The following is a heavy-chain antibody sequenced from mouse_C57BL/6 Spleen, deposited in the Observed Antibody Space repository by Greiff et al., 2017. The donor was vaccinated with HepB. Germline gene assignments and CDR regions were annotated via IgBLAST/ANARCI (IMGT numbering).Heavy chain of an antibody. CDR1: GFTFSDYY. CDR2: INYDGSST. Sequence: EVKLLESEGGLVQPGSSMKLSCTASGFTFSDYYMAWVRQVPEKGLEWVANINYDGSSTYYLDSLKSRFIISRDNAKNILYLQMSSLKSEDTATYYCARGTTRGYFDVWGTGTTVTVSS. CDR3: ARGTTRGYFDV. J-gene: IGHJ1*03. D-gene: IGHD1-1*01. V-gene: IGHV5-16*01.